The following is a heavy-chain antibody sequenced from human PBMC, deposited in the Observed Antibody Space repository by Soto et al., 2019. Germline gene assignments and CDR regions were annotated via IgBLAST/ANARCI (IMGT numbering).Heavy chain of an antibody. CDR3: AREVRAGVFDY. CDR1: GFDFTTYW. Sequence: PGESLKISCKGSGFDFTTYWIGWVRQLPGKGLEWMMIINPRDSDTRYNPSFQGRVIVSSDKSISTAYLQWSSLEAPDTAMYYCAREVRAGVFDYWGQGTLVTVSS. CDR2: INPRDSDT. J-gene: IGHJ4*02. V-gene: IGHV5-51*01.